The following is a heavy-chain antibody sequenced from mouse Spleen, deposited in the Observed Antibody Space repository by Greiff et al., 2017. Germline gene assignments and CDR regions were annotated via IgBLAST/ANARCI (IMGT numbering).Heavy chain of an antibody. J-gene: IGHJ1*01. CDR3: ARHPPRGWYFDV. V-gene: IGHV5-12-1*01. CDR2: ISSGGGST. Sequence: EVKLVESGGGLVKPGGSLKLSCAASGFAFSSYDMSWVRQTPEKRLEWVAYISSGGGSTYYPDTVKGRFTISRDNAKNTLYLQMSSLKSEDTAMYYCARHPPRGWYFDVWGAGTTVTVSS. CDR1: GFAFSSYD.